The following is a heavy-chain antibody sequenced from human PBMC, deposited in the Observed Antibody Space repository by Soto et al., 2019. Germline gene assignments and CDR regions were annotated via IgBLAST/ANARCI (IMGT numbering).Heavy chain of an antibody. J-gene: IGHJ4*02. CDR3: ARVRGTTVTACFDY. CDR2: ISHSGST. Sequence: SETLSLTCSVSGGSISSGGNHWSWIRQHPGKGLEWLGFISHSGSTYYNPSLTSRVTISGDTSKNQLSLKLTSVTAADTAVYYCARVRGTTVTACFDYWGQGTLVTVSS. D-gene: IGHD4-17*01. V-gene: IGHV4-31*03. CDR1: GGSISSGGNH.